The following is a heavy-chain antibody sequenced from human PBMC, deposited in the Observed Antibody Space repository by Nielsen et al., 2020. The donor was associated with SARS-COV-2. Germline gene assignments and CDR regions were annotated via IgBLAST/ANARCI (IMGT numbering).Heavy chain of an antibody. J-gene: IGHJ1*01. Sequence: GESLKISCTPSGFTFGDFAITWIRQAPGKGLEWLGVIRSKIYGETTEYAASVKGRFTISRDDSQGVAYLQMNSLSTEDTAVYYCTRDLYRQSVLLRLYWGQGTLVTVSS. CDR1: GFTFGDFA. V-gene: IGHV3-49*03. CDR3: TRDLYRQSVLLRLY. CDR2: IRSKIYGETT. D-gene: IGHD3-16*02.